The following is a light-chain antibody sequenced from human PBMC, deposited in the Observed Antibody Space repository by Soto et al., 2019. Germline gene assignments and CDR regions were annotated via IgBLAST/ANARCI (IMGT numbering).Light chain of an antibody. V-gene: IGKV3-11*01. CDR1: QTISTS. Sequence: EIVLTQSPATLSLSPGERATLSCRASQTISTSLAWYQQKPGQTPRLLIYDASNRATDIPARFNGSGSGTDFTLTISSLEPEDFAVYYCQQRTRWPLTFGGGTKVDI. J-gene: IGKJ4*01. CDR3: QQRTRWPLT. CDR2: DAS.